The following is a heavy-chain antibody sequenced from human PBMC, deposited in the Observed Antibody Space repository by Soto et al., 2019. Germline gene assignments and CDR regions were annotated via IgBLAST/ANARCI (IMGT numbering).Heavy chain of an antibody. CDR3: ARGSSYSSSWGQAFEI. V-gene: IGHV3-33*01. J-gene: IGHJ3*02. CDR1: RFTFSSYG. D-gene: IGHD6-13*01. CDR2: IWYDGSDK. Sequence: QVQLVESGGGVVQPGRSLRLSCAASRFTFSSYGMHWVRQAPGKGLEWVALIWYDGSDKFYADSVKGRFTISGDNSKNTLYLQMNSLRAEDTAVYYCARGSSYSSSWGQAFEIWGQGTMVTVSS.